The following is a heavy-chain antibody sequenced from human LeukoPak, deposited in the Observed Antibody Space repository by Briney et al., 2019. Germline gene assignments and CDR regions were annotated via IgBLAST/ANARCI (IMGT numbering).Heavy chain of an antibody. CDR3: ARDAAAGYSLAY. D-gene: IGHD6-13*01. CDR2: ISHSGNP. Sequence: SGTLSLTCAVSGGSISGGKWWSWVRQPPGKGLEWIGEISHSGNPNYNPSLKSQLTISVDKAKNQFSLNLNSVTAADTAVYYCARDAAAGYSLAYWGQGTLVTVSS. V-gene: IGHV4-4*02. CDR1: GGSISGGKW. J-gene: IGHJ4*02.